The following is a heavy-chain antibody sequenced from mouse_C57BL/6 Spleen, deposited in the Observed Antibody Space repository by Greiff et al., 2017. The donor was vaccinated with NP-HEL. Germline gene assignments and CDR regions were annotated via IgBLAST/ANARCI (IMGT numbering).Heavy chain of an antibody. CDR3: ARDGKGTFDY. Sequence: EVQLVESGPGLVKPSQSLSLTCSVPGYSITSGYYWNWIRQFPGNKLEWMGYISYDGSNNYNPSLKNRISITRDTSKNQFFLKLNSVTTEDTATYYCARDGKGTFDYWGQGTTLTVSS. J-gene: IGHJ2*01. V-gene: IGHV3-6*01. CDR2: ISYDGSN. D-gene: IGHD2-1*01. CDR1: GYSITSGYY.